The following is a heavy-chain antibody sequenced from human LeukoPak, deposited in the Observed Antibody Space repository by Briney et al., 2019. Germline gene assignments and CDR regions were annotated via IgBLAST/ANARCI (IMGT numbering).Heavy chain of an antibody. Sequence: SQTLSLTCTVSGGSISSGDYYWSWIRQPPGKGLEWIGYIYYSGSTYYNPSLKSRVTISVDTSKNQFSLKLSSVTAADTAVYYCARGGTRTTPAYYYMDVWGKGTTVTVSS. V-gene: IGHV4-30-4*08. CDR3: ARGGTRTTPAYYYMDV. CDR2: IYYSGST. CDR1: GGSISSGDYY. D-gene: IGHD1-1*01. J-gene: IGHJ6*03.